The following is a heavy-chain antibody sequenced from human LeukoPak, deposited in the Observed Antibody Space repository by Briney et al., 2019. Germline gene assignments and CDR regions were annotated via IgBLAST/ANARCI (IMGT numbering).Heavy chain of an antibody. CDR2: ITSTYAT. CDR1: GFTFSASP. V-gene: IGHV3-73*01. J-gene: IGHJ3*02. Sequence: GGSLRLSCTASGFTFSASPMHWVRQASGKGLEWVGRITSTYATAYAASVKGRFTISRDDSKSTTYLQMNSLETEDTAVYFCARDIFPGIMVGAFDIWGQGTMVTVSS. D-gene: IGHD2-8*01. CDR3: ARDIFPGIMVGAFDI.